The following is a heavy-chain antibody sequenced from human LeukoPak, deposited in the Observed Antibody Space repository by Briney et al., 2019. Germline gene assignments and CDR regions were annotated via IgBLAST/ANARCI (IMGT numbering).Heavy chain of an antibody. Sequence: SETLSLTCTVSGGSISSHYWSWIRQPPGKGLEWIGYIYYSGSTNYNPSLKSRVTISVDTSKNQFSLKLSSATAADTAVYYCARSNWGLTAFDIWGQGTMVTVSS. CDR1: GGSISSHY. CDR2: IYYSGST. J-gene: IGHJ3*02. V-gene: IGHV4-59*08. D-gene: IGHD7-27*01. CDR3: ARSNWGLTAFDI.